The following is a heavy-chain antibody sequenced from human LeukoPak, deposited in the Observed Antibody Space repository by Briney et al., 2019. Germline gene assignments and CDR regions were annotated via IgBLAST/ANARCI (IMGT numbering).Heavy chain of an antibody. V-gene: IGHV3-23*01. D-gene: IGHD1-26*01. Sequence: PGGSLRLSCAASGFTFGTYAMSWVRQAPGKGLEWISAISGSGGSTYYADSVKGRFTISRDNSKNTLYLQMNSLRAEDTAVYYCAKISGIYYVDYWGQGTLVTVSS. CDR1: GFTFGTYA. CDR3: AKISGIYYVDY. CDR2: ISGSGGST. J-gene: IGHJ4*02.